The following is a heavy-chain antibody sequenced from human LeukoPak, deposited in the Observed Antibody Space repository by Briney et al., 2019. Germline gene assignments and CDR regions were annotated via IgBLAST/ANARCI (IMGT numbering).Heavy chain of an antibody. CDR3: ATDYYVSGSYYRLFY. D-gene: IGHD3-10*01. Sequence: PGGSLRLSCGASGFTFGTYWMHWVRQAPGKGPVWVSGINSDGGTTTYADSVKGRFTISRDNAKNTLYLQMNNLRAEDTAIYYCATDYYVSGSYYRLFYWGQGTLVTVSS. V-gene: IGHV3-74*01. CDR2: INSDGGTT. CDR1: GFTFGTYW. J-gene: IGHJ4*02.